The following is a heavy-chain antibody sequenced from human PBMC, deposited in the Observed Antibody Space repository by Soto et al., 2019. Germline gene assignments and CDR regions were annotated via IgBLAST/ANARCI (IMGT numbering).Heavy chain of an antibody. J-gene: IGHJ6*03. Sequence: GGSLRLSCAASGFTFSNAWMSWVRQAPGKGLEWVGRIKSKTDGGTTDYAAPVKGRFTISRDDSKNTLYLQMNSLKTEDTAVYYCTTASKAYYYYYYMDVWGKGTTVTVSS. CDR3: TTASKAYYYYYYMDV. V-gene: IGHV3-15*01. CDR1: GFTFSNAW. CDR2: IKSKTDGGTT.